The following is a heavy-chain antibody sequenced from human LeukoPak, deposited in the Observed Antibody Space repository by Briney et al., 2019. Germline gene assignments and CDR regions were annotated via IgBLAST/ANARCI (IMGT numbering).Heavy chain of an antibody. CDR1: GFTFSSYA. CDR3: ARDLEGYYDSSGSHDAFDI. J-gene: IGHJ3*02. CDR2: ISYDGSNK. Sequence: GGSLRLSCAASGFTFSSYAMHWVRQAPGKGLEWVAVISYDGSNKYYADSVKGRFTISRDNSKNTLYLQMNSLRAEDTAVYYCARDLEGYYDSSGSHDAFDIWGQGTMVTVSS. V-gene: IGHV3-30-3*01. D-gene: IGHD3-22*01.